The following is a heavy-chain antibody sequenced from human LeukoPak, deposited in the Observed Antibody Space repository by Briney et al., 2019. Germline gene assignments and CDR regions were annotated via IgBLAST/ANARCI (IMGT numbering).Heavy chain of an antibody. J-gene: IGHJ4*02. CDR3: ARDLISSGYSFDY. V-gene: IGHV1-18*01. D-gene: IGHD3-22*01. CDR1: GYTFTSYD. CDR2: ISAYNGNT. Sequence: ASVKVSCKASGYTFTSYDINWVRQATGQGLEWMGWISAYNGNTNYAQKLQGRVTITTDTSTSTAYVELRSLRSDDTAVYYCARDLISSGYSFDYWGQGTLVTVSS.